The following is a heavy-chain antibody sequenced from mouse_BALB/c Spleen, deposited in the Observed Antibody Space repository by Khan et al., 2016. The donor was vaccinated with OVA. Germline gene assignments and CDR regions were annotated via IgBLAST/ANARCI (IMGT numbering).Heavy chain of an antibody. Sequence: MQLEESGPELVKPGASVKMSCKASGYTFTSYVMHWVKQKPGQGLEWIGYIYPYNDDTKYNEKFKGKATLTSDKSSSTAYMELSSLTSEDSAVYCCATQGSTYTWFAYWGQGTLVTVSA. CDR2: IYPYNDDT. V-gene: IGHV1S136*01. D-gene: IGHD1-1*01. CDR1: GYTFTSYV. J-gene: IGHJ3*01. CDR3: ATQGSTYTWFAY.